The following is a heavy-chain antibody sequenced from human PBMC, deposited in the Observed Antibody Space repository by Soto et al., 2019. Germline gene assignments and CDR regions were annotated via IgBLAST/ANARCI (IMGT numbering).Heavy chain of an antibody. J-gene: IGHJ4*02. D-gene: IGHD2-2*01. CDR3: AREEGIVVPAADEY. V-gene: IGHV3-21*01. Sequence: EVQLVESGGGLVKPGGSLRLSCAASGFTFSSYSMNWVRQAPGKGLEWVSSISSSSSYIYYADSVKGRFTISRDNAKNSLYLQMNSLRAEDTAVYYCAREEGIVVPAADEYWGPGTLGTVSS. CDR2: ISSSSSYI. CDR1: GFTFSSYS.